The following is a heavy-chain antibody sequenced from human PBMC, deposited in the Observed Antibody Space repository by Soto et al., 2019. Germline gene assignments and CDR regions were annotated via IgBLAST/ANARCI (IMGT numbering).Heavy chain of an antibody. CDR3: EIQGSSASYYGMDV. Sequence: QVQLVQSGAEVKKPGSSVKVSCKASGGTFSSYAISWVRQAPGQGLEWMGGIIPIFGTANYAQKFQGRVTITADKSTSTAYMEMSRLRYEDTAVYYCEIQGSSASYYGMDVWGQGTTVTVSS. D-gene: IGHD1-26*01. CDR1: GGTFSSYA. V-gene: IGHV1-69*06. J-gene: IGHJ6*02. CDR2: IIPIFGTA.